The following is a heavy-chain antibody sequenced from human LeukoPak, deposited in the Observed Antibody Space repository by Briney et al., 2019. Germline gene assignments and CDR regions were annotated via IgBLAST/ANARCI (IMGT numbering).Heavy chain of an antibody. V-gene: IGHV3-48*01. CDR1: GFIFSQYS. CDR3: ARDAGNSGYGCDL. CDR2: IRSSSEA. J-gene: IGHJ5*02. D-gene: IGHD5-12*01. Sequence: PGGSLRLSCAASGFIFSQYSMNWVRQAPGKGLEWVSHIRSSSEAFYADSVKGRFTIPRDNARNSLYLQMNNLRGEDTAIYYCARDAGNSGYGCDLWGQGTLVTVSS.